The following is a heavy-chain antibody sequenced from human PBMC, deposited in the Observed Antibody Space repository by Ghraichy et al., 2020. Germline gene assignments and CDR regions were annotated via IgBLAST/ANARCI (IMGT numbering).Heavy chain of an antibody. J-gene: IGHJ4*02. V-gene: IGHV3-23*01. CDR1: GFTFSSYA. Sequence: GESLNISCAASGFTFSSYAMSWVRQAPGKGLEWVSAISGSGGSTYYADSVKGRFTISRDNSKNTLYLQMNSLRAEDTAVYYCAKDHGIAVAGFDYWGQGTLVTVSS. CDR2: ISGSGGST. CDR3: AKDHGIAVAGFDY. D-gene: IGHD6-19*01.